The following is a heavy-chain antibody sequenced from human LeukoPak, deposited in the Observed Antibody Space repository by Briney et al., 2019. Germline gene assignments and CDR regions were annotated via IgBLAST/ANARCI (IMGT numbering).Heavy chain of an antibody. V-gene: IGHV4-39*01. Sequence: SETLSLTCTVSGGSISSSSYYWGWVRQPPGKGLEWIGSIYYSGSTYYNPSLKSRVTISVDTSKNQFSLKLSSVTTADTAVYYCARGIAAAGFDPWGQGTLVTVSS. CDR3: ARGIAAAGFDP. J-gene: IGHJ5*02. CDR2: IYYSGST. D-gene: IGHD6-13*01. CDR1: GGSISSSSYY.